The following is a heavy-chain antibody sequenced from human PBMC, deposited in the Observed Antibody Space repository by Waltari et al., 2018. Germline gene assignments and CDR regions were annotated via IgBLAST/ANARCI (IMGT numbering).Heavy chain of an antibody. CDR2: IYYSGIT. V-gene: IGHV4-30-4*08. Sequence: QVQLQESGPGLVKPSQTLSLTCTVSGGSISSGSYYWSWIRQPPGKGLEWIGYIYYSGITYYNPSLKSRVTISVDTSKNQFSLKRSSVTAADTAVYYCARDPVVVVAATPLWGQGTLVTVSS. J-gene: IGHJ4*02. CDR1: GGSISSGSYY. CDR3: ARDPVVVVAATPL. D-gene: IGHD2-15*01.